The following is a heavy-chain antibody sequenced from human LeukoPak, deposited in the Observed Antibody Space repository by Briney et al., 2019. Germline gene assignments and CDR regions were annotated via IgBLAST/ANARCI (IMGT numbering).Heavy chain of an antibody. D-gene: IGHD2-2*02. CDR3: ARETGYCSSTSCYMISYYYYMDV. Sequence: SETLSLTCAVYGGSFSAYYWNWIRQPPGKGLEWIGEINHSGNSKYNPSLKSRVTISVDTSKNQFSLKLSSVTAADTAVYYCARETGYCSSTSCYMISYYYYMDVWGKGTTVTIS. J-gene: IGHJ6*03. CDR2: INHSGNS. CDR1: GGSFSAYY. V-gene: IGHV4-34*01.